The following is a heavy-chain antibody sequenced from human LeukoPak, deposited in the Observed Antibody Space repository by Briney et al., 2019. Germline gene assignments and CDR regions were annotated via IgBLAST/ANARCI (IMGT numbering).Heavy chain of an antibody. Sequence: SQTLSLTCAISGDSVSSSSVTWNWIRQSPSRGLEWLGRTYYRSTWYNDYAVSVRGRITVNPDTSKNQFSLHLNSVTPEDTAVYYCARGLTQYDCFDPWGQGTLVTVSS. CDR1: GDSVSSSSVT. V-gene: IGHV6-1*01. CDR3: ARGLTQYDCFDP. D-gene: IGHD2-2*01. J-gene: IGHJ5*02. CDR2: TYYRSTWYN.